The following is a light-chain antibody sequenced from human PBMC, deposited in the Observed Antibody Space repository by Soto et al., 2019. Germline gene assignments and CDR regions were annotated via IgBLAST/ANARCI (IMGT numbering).Light chain of an antibody. Sequence: DIQMTQSPSSLSASVGDRVTITCRARQDISNYLAWYQQKPGKGPKLLIYAASTWQSGVPSRFSGSGSGTDFTLTISRLQPEDVASYYCQKYNSAPKTFGQGTKVEIK. J-gene: IGKJ1*01. CDR1: QDISNY. V-gene: IGKV1-27*01. CDR3: QKYNSAPKT. CDR2: AAS.